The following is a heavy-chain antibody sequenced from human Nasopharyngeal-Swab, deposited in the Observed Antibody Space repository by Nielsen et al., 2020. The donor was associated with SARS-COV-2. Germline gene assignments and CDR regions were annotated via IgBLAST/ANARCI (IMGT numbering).Heavy chain of an antibody. CDR1: GVSITSQY. Sequence: SETLSLTCTVSGVSITSQYWSWIRQPPGKGLEWIGYISHNSGTSYSPSLKSRVTMFMDTSKNQFSLRLTSVTAADTAVYYCAKEGATGRFDPCGQGTLVTVSS. J-gene: IGHJ5*02. CDR2: ISHNSGT. CDR3: AKEGATGRFDP. V-gene: IGHV4-59*11.